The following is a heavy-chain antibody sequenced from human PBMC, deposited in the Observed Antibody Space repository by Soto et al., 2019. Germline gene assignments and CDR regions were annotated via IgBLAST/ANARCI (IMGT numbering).Heavy chain of an antibody. CDR3: AKGWEGDKVGHACDV. CDR2: INWSGGSI. V-gene: IGHV3-9*01. CDR1: GFPFDDHA. D-gene: IGHD1-26*01. J-gene: IGHJ3*01. Sequence: PGGSLRLSCAASGFPFDDHAMYWVRQAPGKGLEWVSGINWSGGSIGYAASVQGRFTISRDNAKNALYLQMNSLSGDDTALYYCAKGWEGDKVGHACDVWGQGTMGTVS.